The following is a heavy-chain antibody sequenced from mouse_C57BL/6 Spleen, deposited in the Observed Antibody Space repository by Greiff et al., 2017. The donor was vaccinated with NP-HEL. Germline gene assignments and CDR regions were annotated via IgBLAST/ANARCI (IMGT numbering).Heavy chain of an antibody. CDR2: IDPSDSET. Sequence: VQLQQPGAELVRPGSSVKLSCKASGYTFTSYWMHWVKHRPIQGLEWIGNIDPSDSETHYNQKFTDKATLTVYKSSTTAYMQLSSLTSEDSAVYYCERLGYYGSSDSWFAYWGQGTLVTVSA. D-gene: IGHD1-1*01. CDR1: GYTFTSYW. V-gene: IGHV1-52*01. J-gene: IGHJ3*01. CDR3: ERLGYYGSSDSWFAY.